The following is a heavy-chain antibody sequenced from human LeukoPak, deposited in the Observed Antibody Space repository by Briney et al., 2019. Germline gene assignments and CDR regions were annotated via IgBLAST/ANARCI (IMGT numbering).Heavy chain of an antibody. CDR2: ISGDGGTT. Sequence: PGGSLRLSCAASGFTFSSYAMSWVRQAPGKGLECVSVISGDGGTTHYADFVKGRFTISRDNSKNMLYLQMNSLRAEDMAVYYCAKHLWRDLLWSGGGYYFGSWGQGTLVTVSS. CDR3: AKHLWRDLLWSGGGYYFGS. V-gene: IGHV3-23*01. D-gene: IGHD3-10*01. J-gene: IGHJ4*02. CDR1: GFTFSSYA.